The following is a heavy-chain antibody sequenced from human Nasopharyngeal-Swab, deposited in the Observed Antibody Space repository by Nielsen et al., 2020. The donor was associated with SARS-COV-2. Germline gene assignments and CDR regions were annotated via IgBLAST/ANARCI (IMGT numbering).Heavy chain of an antibody. CDR1: GFTFSSYA. CDR2: ISSNGGST. J-gene: IGHJ4*02. Sequence: GESLKISCAASGFTFSSYAMHWVRQAPGKGLEYVSAISSNGGSTYYANSVKGRFTISRDNSKNTLYLQMGSLRAEDMAVYYCARAAAGTYPFDYWGQGTLVTVSS. CDR3: ARAAAGTYPFDY. D-gene: IGHD6-13*01. V-gene: IGHV3-64*01.